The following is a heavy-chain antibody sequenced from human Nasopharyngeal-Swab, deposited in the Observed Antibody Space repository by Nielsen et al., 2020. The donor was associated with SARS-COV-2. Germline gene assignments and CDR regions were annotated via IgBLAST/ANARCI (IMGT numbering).Heavy chain of an antibody. D-gene: IGHD6-13*01. CDR2: IGVSGTMT. Sequence: GGSLRLSCAASGFTFSRSALTWVRQAPGKGLEWVSAIGVSGTMTYYADFVRGRFTISRDNSKNTLYLQMNSLRAEDTAVYYCARGSSRGMFDYWGQGTLVT. CDR1: GFTFSRSA. V-gene: IGHV3-23*01. J-gene: IGHJ4*02. CDR3: ARGSSRGMFDY.